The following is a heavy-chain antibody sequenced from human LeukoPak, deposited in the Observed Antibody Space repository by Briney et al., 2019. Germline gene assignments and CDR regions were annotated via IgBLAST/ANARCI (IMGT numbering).Heavy chain of an antibody. CDR2: IYHSGST. CDR3: ASGIAVAGPPFFDY. CDR1: GGSISSSNW. J-gene: IGHJ4*02. Sequence: SETLSLTCAVSGGSISSSNWWSWVRPPPGKGLEWIGEIYHSGSTNYNPSLKSRVTISVDKSKNQFSLKLSSVTAADTAVYYCASGIAVAGPPFFDYWGQGTLVTVSS. D-gene: IGHD6-19*01. V-gene: IGHV4-4*02.